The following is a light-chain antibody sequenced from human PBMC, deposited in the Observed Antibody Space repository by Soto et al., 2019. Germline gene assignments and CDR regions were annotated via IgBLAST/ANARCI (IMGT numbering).Light chain of an antibody. CDR3: QPYNNWWT. CDR1: QSVSSY. Sequence: IVLTQYPATLSLSAGERATLSCRASQSVSSYLAWYQQKPGQAPRLLIYDASNRATGIPARFSVIGSGTDFTLTISSLAPEDFAVDDCQPYNNWWTFGQGTKVDIK. CDR2: DAS. J-gene: IGKJ1*01. V-gene: IGKV3-11*01.